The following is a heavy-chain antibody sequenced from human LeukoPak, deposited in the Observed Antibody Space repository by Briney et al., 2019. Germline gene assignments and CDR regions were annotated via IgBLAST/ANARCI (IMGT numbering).Heavy chain of an antibody. CDR2: IYYSGST. J-gene: IGHJ3*02. V-gene: IGHV4-39*01. Sequence: SETLSLTCTVSGGSISSSSYYWGWIRQPPGKGLEWIGSIYYSGSTYYNPSLKSRVTISVDTSKNQFSLKLSSVTAADTAVYYCARPVLRYSDAFDIWGQGTMVTVSS. D-gene: IGHD3-9*01. CDR3: ARPVLRYSDAFDI. CDR1: GGSISSSSYY.